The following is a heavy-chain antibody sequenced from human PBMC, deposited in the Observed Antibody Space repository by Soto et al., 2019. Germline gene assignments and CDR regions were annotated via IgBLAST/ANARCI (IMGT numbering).Heavy chain of an antibody. V-gene: IGHV3-74*01. Sequence: GGSLRLSCAASGFTFSSYWMHWVRQAPEKGLVWVSHINSDGSSSTYADSVKGRFTISRDNAKNTLYLQMNSLRAEDTALYYCARGYSSGPDYWGQGTLVTVSS. CDR2: INSDGSSS. CDR3: ARGYSSGPDY. D-gene: IGHD6-19*01. CDR1: GFTFSSYW. J-gene: IGHJ4*02.